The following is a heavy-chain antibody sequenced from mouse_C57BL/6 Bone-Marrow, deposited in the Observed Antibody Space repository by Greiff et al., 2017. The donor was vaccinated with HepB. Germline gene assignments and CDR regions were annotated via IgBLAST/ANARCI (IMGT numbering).Heavy chain of an antibody. Sequence: EVMLVESGGDLVKPGGSLKLSCAASGFTFSSYGMSWVRQTPDKRLEWVATISSGGSYTYYPDRVKGRFTISRDNAKNTLYLQMRSLKSEDTAMYYCARPHYYGSSYSFDYWGQVTTLTVSS. J-gene: IGHJ2*01. CDR1: GFTFSSYG. D-gene: IGHD1-1*01. CDR3: ARPHYYGSSYSFDY. V-gene: IGHV5-6*02. CDR2: ISSGGSYT.